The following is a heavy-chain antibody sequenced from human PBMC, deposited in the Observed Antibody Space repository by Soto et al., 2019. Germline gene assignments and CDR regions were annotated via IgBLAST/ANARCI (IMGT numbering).Heavy chain of an antibody. V-gene: IGHV3-23*01. Sequence: GGSLRLSCAASGFTFSSYAMSWVRQAPGKGLEWVSAISGSGGSTYYADSVKGRFTISRDNSKNTLYLQMNSLSAVVTAVYCFAKTPSPVWFGELLYAYWGQGTLVTVSS. J-gene: IGHJ4*02. CDR3: AKTPSPVWFGELLYAY. CDR1: GFTFSSYA. D-gene: IGHD3-10*01. CDR2: ISGSGGST.